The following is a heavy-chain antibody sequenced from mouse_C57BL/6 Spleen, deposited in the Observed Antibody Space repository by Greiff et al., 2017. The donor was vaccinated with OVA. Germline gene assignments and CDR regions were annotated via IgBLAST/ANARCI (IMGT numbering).Heavy chain of an antibody. CDR2: IYPRDGST. V-gene: IGHV1-85*01. D-gene: IGHD1-1*01. Sequence: QVQLQQSGPELVKPGASVKLSCKASGYTFTSYDINWVKQRPGQGLEWIGWIYPRDGSTKYNEKFKGKATLTVDTSYSTAYMELHSLTSEDSAVYFCARSLYYYGSSYEAWFAYWGQGTLVTVSA. J-gene: IGHJ3*01. CDR1: GYTFTSYD. CDR3: ARSLYYYGSSYEAWFAY.